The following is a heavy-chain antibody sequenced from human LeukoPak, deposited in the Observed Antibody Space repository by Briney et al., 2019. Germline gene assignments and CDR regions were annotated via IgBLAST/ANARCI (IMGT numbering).Heavy chain of an antibody. CDR3: ASSLQYYYYGMDV. Sequence: GGSLRLSCAASGFTFSDYYMSWIRQAPGKGLEWVSYISSSGSTIYYADSVKGRFTISRDNAKNSLYLQMNSLRAEDTAVYYCASSLQYYYYGMDVWGQGTTVTVSS. V-gene: IGHV3-11*01. J-gene: IGHJ6*02. CDR2: ISSSGSTI. CDR1: GFTFSDYY. D-gene: IGHD1-1*01.